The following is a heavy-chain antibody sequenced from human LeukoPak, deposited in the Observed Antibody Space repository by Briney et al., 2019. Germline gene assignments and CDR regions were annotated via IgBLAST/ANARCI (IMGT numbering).Heavy chain of an antibody. J-gene: IGHJ3*02. CDR3: ARGEKGFSMGRDIIIRDDAFDI. Sequence: QPGRSLRLSCAASGFTFSRYALHWVRQAPGKGLEWVAVMWYEGTNRYYSDSVKGRFTISRDNSKNTLYLQMNSLRAEDTAVYYCARGEKGFSMGRDIIIRDDAFDIWGQGTMVTVSS. CDR2: MWYEGTNR. D-gene: IGHD3-10*01. V-gene: IGHV3-33*01. CDR1: GFTFSRYA.